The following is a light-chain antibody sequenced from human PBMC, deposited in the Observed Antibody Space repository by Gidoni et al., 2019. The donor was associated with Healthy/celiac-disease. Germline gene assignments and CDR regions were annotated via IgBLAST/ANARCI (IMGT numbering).Light chain of an antibody. V-gene: IGLV1-47*01. CDR1: SSNSGSNY. CDR3: AAWDDSLSGPAV. Sequence: QSVLAQPPPASRTPVPRVTISCSGSSSNSGSNYVYWYQQLPGTAPKLLIYGNNQRPSGVPDRFSGSKSGTSASLAISGLRSEDEADYYCAAWDDSLSGPAVFGGGTKLTVL. J-gene: IGLJ3*02. CDR2: GNN.